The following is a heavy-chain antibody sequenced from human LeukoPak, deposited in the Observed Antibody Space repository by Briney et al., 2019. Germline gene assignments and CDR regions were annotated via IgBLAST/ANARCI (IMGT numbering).Heavy chain of an antibody. Sequence: SETLSLTCSVSGGSIISDSYYWNWIRQPAGKGLEWIGRMYTSGTTNYNPSLKSRVTISVDTSKNQFSLKLSSVTAADTAVYYCATYGTLNARDFQHWGQGTLVIVSS. CDR2: MYTSGTT. J-gene: IGHJ1*01. CDR1: GGSIISDSYY. D-gene: IGHD3-10*01. CDR3: ATYGTLNARDFQH. V-gene: IGHV4-61*02.